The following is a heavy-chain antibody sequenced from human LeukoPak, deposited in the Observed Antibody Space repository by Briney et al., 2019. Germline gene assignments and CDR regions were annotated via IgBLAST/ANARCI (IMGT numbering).Heavy chain of an antibody. V-gene: IGHV3-48*01. J-gene: IGHJ4*01. CDR2: ITPTGNTF. D-gene: IGHD5-12*01. CDR3: ARSLSGYELLCAY. Sequence: PGGSLRLSCEGSGFTFTTYSLTWVRQVPGKGLEWISYITPTGNTFYYADSVKGRFTISRDNAKNSLFLQMSSLRVDDTAVYYCARSLSGYELLCAYWGQEPRSPSPQ. CDR1: GFTFTTYS.